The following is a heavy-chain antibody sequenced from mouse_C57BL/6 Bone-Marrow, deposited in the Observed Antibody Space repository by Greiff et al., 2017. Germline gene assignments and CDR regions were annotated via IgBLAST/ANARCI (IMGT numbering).Heavy chain of an antibody. CDR3: ARLCRFDV. D-gene: IGHD3-3*01. CDR2: ILPGSGST. CDR1: GYTFTGYW. V-gene: IGHV1-9*01. J-gene: IGHJ1*03. Sequence: QVQLQQSGAELMKPGASVKLSCKATGYTFTGYWIEWVKQRPGHGLEWIGEILPGSGSTNYNEKFKGKATFPADTSSNTAYMRLSSLTTEDSASYNCARLCRFDVWGTGTTVTVSS.